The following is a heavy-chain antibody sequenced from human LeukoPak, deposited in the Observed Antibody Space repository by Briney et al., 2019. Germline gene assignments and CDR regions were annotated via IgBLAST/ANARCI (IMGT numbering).Heavy chain of an antibody. CDR3: ARPPYYDFWSGYYQGAFDI. Sequence: GGSLRLSCAASGFTFSSYGMHWVRQAPGKGLEWVANIKQDGSEKYYVDSVKGRFTISRDNAKNSLYLQMNSLRAEDTAVYYCARPPYYDFWSGYYQGAFDIWGQGTMVTVSS. D-gene: IGHD3-3*01. J-gene: IGHJ3*02. CDR2: IKQDGSEK. V-gene: IGHV3-7*01. CDR1: GFTFSSYG.